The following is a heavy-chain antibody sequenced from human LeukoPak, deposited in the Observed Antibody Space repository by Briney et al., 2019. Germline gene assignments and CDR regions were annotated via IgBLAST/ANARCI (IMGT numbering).Heavy chain of an antibody. CDR2: IIPIFGTT. D-gene: IGHD3-16*01. CDR1: GGTLSSYA. V-gene: IGHV1-69*05. CDR3: ARGPYDGTFYFDS. Sequence: GASVKVSCKASGGTLSSYAITWVRQAPGEGLEWMGGIIPIFGTTNYAQKFQGRVTITTDESTGTAYMELSSLTSEDTAVYFCARGPYDGTFYFDSWGQGTLVIVSS. J-gene: IGHJ4*02.